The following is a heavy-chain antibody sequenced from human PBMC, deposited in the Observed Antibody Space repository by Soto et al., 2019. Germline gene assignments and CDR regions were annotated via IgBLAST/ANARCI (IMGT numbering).Heavy chain of an antibody. CDR1: GCTCRNLA. J-gene: IGHJ4*02. D-gene: IGHD1-26*01. CDR3: AKDLVGANADYFDY. CDR2: ISTSGGTT. Sequence: TGLSIRLSWGDVGCTCRNLAVSWILPAKGKGMEWGEAISTSGGTTYYADSVKGRFTIARDNSKNTLYLQMNSLRVEDAAVYYCAKDLVGANADYFDYWGQGTVVTVSS. V-gene: IGHV3-23*01.